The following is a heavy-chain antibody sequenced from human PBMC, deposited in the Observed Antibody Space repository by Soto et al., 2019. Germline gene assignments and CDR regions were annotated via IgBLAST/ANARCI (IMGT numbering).Heavy chain of an antibody. CDR3: ARGHYGMDV. V-gene: IGHV3-7*05. CDR2: INPDGSEK. Sequence: GGSLRLSCAASGFTFSAYWMSCVRQAPGKGLEWVAHINPDGSEKYYVDFVKGRFTISRDNAKNSLFVQMNSLRGEDTAINYCARGHYGMDVWGQGTTVTVSS. J-gene: IGHJ6*02. CDR1: GFTFSAYW.